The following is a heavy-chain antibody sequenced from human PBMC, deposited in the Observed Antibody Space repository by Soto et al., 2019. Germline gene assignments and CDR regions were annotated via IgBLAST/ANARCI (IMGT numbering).Heavy chain of an antibody. CDR3: AKDHSSGTFDY. Sequence: GGSLRPSCAASGFTFSSYGMHWVRQAPGKGRGWVAVISYDGSNKYYADSVKGRFTISRDNSKNTLYLQMNSLRAEDTAVYYCAKDHSSGTFDYWGQGTLVTVS. V-gene: IGHV3-30*18. CDR1: GFTFSSYG. CDR2: ISYDGSNK. D-gene: IGHD6-19*01. J-gene: IGHJ4*02.